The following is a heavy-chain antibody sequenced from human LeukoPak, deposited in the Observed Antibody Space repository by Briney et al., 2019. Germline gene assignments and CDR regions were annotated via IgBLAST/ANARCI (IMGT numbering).Heavy chain of an antibody. V-gene: IGHV1-2*06. D-gene: IGHD3-22*01. CDR1: GYTFTGYY. CDR2: INYNSGGT. J-gene: IGHJ4*02. Sequence: GSVKVSCKASGYTFTGYYMHGVGQAPGQGGEWMGRINYNSGGTNYAQKFQGRVTMTRDTSISTAYMELSRLRSDDTAVYYCARGWNSSGYYWGQGTLVTVSS. CDR3: ARGWNSSGYY.